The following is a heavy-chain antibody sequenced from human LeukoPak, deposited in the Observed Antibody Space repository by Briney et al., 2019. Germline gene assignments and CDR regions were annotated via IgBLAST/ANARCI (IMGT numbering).Heavy chain of an antibody. J-gene: IGHJ4*02. CDR1: GFTFSSYA. D-gene: IGHD6-13*01. V-gene: IGHV3-23*01. Sequence: GGSLRLSCAASGFTFSSYAMSWVRQAPGKGLEWVSAISGSGGSTYYADSVKGRFTISRDNSKNTLYLQMNSLRAEDTAVYYCAPPCAEAVDHFAYWGQGTLVTVSS. CDR3: APPCAEAVDHFAY. CDR2: ISGSGGST.